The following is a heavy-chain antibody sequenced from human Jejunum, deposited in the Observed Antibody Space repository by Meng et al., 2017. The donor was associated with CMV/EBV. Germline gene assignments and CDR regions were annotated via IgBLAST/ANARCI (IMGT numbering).Heavy chain of an antibody. D-gene: IGHD3-3*01. CDR3: ARDQGDFWSGYYGNNWFDP. CDR2: INPNSGGT. V-gene: IGHV1-2*02. J-gene: IGHJ5*02. CDR1: TGYY. Sequence: TGYYMHWVRPAPGQGLEWMGWINPNSGGTNYAQKFQGRVTMTRDTSISTAYMELNRLRSDDTAVYYCARDQGDFWSGYYGNNWFDPWGQGTLVTVSS.